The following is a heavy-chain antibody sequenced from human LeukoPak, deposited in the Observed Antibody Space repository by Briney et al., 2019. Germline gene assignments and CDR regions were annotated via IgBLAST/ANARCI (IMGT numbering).Heavy chain of an antibody. D-gene: IGHD5-18*01. CDR2: IYYSGST. CDR1: GGSISSYY. Sequence: SETLSLTYTVSGGSISSYYWSWIRQPPGKGLEWIGYIYYSGSTNYNPSLKSRVTISVDTSKNQFSLKLSSVTAADTAVYYCARQEDSYGLGHWFDPWGQGTLVTVSS. CDR3: ARQEDSYGLGHWFDP. V-gene: IGHV4-59*08. J-gene: IGHJ5*02.